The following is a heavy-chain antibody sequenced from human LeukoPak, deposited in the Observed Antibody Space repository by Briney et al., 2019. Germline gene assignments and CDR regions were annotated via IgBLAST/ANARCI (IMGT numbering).Heavy chain of an antibody. V-gene: IGHV3-21*01. D-gene: IGHD1-26*01. CDR2: ISSSSSYI. Sequence: PGGSLRLSCVASGFTFSSYAMSWVRQAPGKGLEWVSSISSSSSYIYYADSVKGRFTISRDNAKNSLYLQMNSLRAEDTAVYYCARDSSGSYHYWGQGTLVTVSS. J-gene: IGHJ4*02. CDR3: ARDSSGSYHY. CDR1: GFTFSSYA.